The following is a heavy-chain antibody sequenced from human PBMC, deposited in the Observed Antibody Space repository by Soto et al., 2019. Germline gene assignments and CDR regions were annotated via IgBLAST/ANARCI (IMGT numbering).Heavy chain of an antibody. Sequence: PGGSLRLSCAASGFTFSGSAMHWVRQASGKGLEWVGRIRSKANSYATAYAASVKGRFTISRDDSKNTAYLQMNSLKTEDTAVYYCTRSAVAVLDMALFDYSGQGTLVTVSS. CDR1: GFTFSGSA. V-gene: IGHV3-73*01. D-gene: IGHD6-19*01. J-gene: IGHJ4*02. CDR2: IRSKANSYAT. CDR3: TRSAVAVLDMALFDY.